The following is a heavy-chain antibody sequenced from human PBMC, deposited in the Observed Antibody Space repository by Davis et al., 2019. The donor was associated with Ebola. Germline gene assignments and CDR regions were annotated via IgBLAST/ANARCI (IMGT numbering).Heavy chain of an antibody. V-gene: IGHV5-51*01. D-gene: IGHD6-13*01. J-gene: IGHJ5*02. Sequence: KVSCKDSTNSFNTHWIGWVRQMPGKGLEWMGIIYTGGSDTRYSPSFRGQVTISADNSIKTAFLQWSSLKASDTAMYYCARRRVAAAGTWFDPWGQGTLVTVSS. CDR2: IYTGGSDT. CDR3: ARRRVAAAGTWFDP. CDR1: TNSFNTHW.